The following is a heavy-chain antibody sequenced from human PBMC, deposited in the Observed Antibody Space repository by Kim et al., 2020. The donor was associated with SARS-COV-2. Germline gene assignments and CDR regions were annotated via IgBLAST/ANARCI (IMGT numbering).Heavy chain of an antibody. CDR3: AREWLQFPYSGVDV. CDR2: INSVDTSI. V-gene: IGHV3-21*01. Sequence: GGSLRLSCAASGFPFSSYTMNWVRQAPGMGLEWVASINSVDTSIYYADSLKGRFTISRDNAKNSLYLQMNSLRAEDTAVYYCAREWLQFPYSGVDVWGQGTTLTVSS. CDR1: GFPFSSYT. J-gene: IGHJ6*02. D-gene: IGHD5-12*01.